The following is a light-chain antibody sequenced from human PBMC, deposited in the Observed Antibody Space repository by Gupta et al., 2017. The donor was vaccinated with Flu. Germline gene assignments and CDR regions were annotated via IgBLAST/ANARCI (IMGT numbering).Light chain of an antibody. V-gene: IGKV3-15*01. J-gene: IGKJ4*01. CDR1: QSVIDN. Sequence: AIGSVAPGEGATLSCRASQSVIDNVAWYQQKPGQAPRLLMFGASIRAAGTPDRFSGSVSGTEYTLTISRLQSEDFAVYYCQQYNNWPSLTFGEGTKVEIK. CDR2: GAS. CDR3: QQYNNWPSLT.